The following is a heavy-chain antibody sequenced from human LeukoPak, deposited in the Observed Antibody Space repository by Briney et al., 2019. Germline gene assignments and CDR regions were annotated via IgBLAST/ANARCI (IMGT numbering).Heavy chain of an antibody. Sequence: SETLSLTCTVSGGSISSSSYYWGWIRQPPGKGLEWIGSIYYSGSPYYNPSLKSRVTISVDKSKNQFSLKLSSVTAADTAVYYCARGWGAYSSSWYHYWGQGTLVTVSS. CDR1: GGSISSSSYY. V-gene: IGHV4-39*07. CDR3: ARGWGAYSSSWYHY. D-gene: IGHD6-13*01. J-gene: IGHJ4*02. CDR2: IYYSGSP.